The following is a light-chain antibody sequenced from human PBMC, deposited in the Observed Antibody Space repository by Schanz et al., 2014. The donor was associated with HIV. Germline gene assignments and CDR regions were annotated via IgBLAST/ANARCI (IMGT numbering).Light chain of an antibody. Sequence: CASSTGAVTSAYYPNWLQQKPGQAPRALIYYTVNKHSWTPARFSASLLGGKAALTLSGVQPEDEAEYYCLLYFGDSWLFGGGTKLTVL. J-gene: IGLJ3*02. V-gene: IGLV7-43*01. CDR2: YTV. CDR1: TGAVTSAYY. CDR3: LLYFGDSWL.